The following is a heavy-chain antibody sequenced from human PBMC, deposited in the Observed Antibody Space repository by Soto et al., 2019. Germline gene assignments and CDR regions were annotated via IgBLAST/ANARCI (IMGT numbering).Heavy chain of an antibody. J-gene: IGHJ5*02. D-gene: IGHD2-15*01. CDR3: ARRAVVAATPNWFDP. CDR1: GYTFTSYD. CDR2: MNPNSGNT. V-gene: IGHV1-8*01. Sequence: QVQLVQSGAEVKKPGASVKVSCKASGYTFTSYDINWVRQATGQGLEWMGWMNPNSGNTGYAQKFQGRVTMTRNTSISTAYMELSSMRSEDTAVYYCARRAVVAATPNWFDPWGQGTLVTVSS.